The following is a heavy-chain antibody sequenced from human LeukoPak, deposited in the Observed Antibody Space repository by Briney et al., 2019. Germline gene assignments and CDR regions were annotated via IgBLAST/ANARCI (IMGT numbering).Heavy chain of an antibody. Sequence: GASVKVSCKASGYTFTSYGISWVRQAPGQGLEWMGWISAYNGNTNYAQRLQGRVTMTTDTSTSTAYMELRSLRSDDTAVYYCAREGIAVAANSVDYWGQGTLVTVSS. J-gene: IGHJ4*02. CDR1: GYTFTSYG. V-gene: IGHV1-18*01. CDR2: ISAYNGNT. D-gene: IGHD6-19*01. CDR3: AREGIAVAANSVDY.